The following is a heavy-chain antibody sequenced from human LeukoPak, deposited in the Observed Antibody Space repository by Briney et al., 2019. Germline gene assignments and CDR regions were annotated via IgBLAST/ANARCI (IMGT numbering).Heavy chain of an antibody. CDR2: IKQDGSEK. CDR1: GFTFSNYW. CDR3: ARASDPWLQLT. D-gene: IGHD5-24*01. Sequence: PGGSLRLSCAASGFTFSNYWMIWVRPAPGKGLEWVANIKQDGSEKRYADSVRGRFTVSRDNAHTSLYLQMSSLRAEDTALYFCARASDPWLQLTWGQGTLVTVSS. V-gene: IGHV3-7*05. J-gene: IGHJ5*02.